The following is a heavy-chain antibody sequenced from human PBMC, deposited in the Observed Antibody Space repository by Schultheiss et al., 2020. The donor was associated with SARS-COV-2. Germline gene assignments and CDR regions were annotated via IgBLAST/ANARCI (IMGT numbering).Heavy chain of an antibody. V-gene: IGHV3-64*01. J-gene: IGHJ4*02. CDR2: ISSNGGST. CDR1: GFTFSSYA. CDR3: ARAPPYCGGDCYSD. Sequence: GGSLRLSCAASGFTFSSYAMHWVRQAPGKGLEYVSAISSNGGSTYYANSVKGRFTISRDNSKNTLYLQMGSLRAEDMAVYYCARAPPYCGGDCYSDWGQGTLVTVSS. D-gene: IGHD2-21*02.